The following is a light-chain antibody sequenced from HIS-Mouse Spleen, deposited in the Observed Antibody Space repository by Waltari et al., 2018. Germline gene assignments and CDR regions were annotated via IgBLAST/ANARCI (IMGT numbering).Light chain of an antibody. CDR1: SSDVGGYNY. V-gene: IGLV2-11*01. Sequence: QSALTQPRSVSGSPGQSVTISCPGTSSDVGGYNYVSWYQQPPGKAPKLMIYDFSKRPSGVPARFAGSKSGNTASLTISGLQAEDEADYYCCSYAGSYTGVFGTGTKVTVL. CDR3: CSYAGSYTGV. CDR2: DFS. J-gene: IGLJ1*01.